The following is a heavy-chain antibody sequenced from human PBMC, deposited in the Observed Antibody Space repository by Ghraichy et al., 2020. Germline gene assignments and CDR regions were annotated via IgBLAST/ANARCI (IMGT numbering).Heavy chain of an antibody. CDR3: ARDRWKYGMDV. CDR2: IYYSEST. Sequence: AETLSLTCTVSGGSVSSGSYYWSWIRQPPGKGLEWIGYIYYSESTNYNPSLKSRVTISVDTSKNHFSLKLSSVTAADTAVYYCARDRWKYGMDVWGQGTTVTVSS. D-gene: IGHD1-1*01. J-gene: IGHJ6*02. V-gene: IGHV4-61*01. CDR1: GGSVSSGSYY.